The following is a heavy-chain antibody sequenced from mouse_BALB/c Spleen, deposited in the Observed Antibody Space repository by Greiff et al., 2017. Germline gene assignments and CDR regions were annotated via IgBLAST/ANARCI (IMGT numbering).Heavy chain of an antibody. CDR1: GFNIKDTY. Sequence: EVKLVESGAELVKPGASVKLSCTASGFNIKDTYMHWVKQRPEKGLEWIGRIDPANGNTKYDPKFQGKATITADTSSNTAYLQLSSLTSEDTAVYYCASVNSPFAYWGQGTLVTVSA. CDR3: ASVNSPFAY. CDR2: IDPANGNT. J-gene: IGHJ3*01. D-gene: IGHD1-3*01. V-gene: IGHV14-3*02.